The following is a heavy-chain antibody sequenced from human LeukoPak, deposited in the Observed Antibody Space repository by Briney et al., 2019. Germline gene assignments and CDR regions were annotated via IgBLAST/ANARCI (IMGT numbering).Heavy chain of an antibody. CDR1: GGSISSGSYY. Sequence: PSETLSLTCTVSGGSISSGSYYCSWIRQPAGKGLEWIGRIYTSGSTNYNPSLKSRVTISVDTSKNQFSLKLSSVTAADTAVYYCARASPMDVWGKGTTVTVSS. CDR3: ARASPMDV. V-gene: IGHV4-61*02. J-gene: IGHJ6*03. CDR2: IYTSGST.